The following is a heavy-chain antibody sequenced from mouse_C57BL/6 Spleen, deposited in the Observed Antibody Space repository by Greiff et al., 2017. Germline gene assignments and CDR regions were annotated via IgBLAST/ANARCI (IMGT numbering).Heavy chain of an antibody. V-gene: IGHV2-2*01. D-gene: IGHD2-1*01. CDR1: GFSLTSYG. Sequence: QVQLKQSGPGLVQPSQSLSITCTVSGFSLTSYGVHWVRQSPGKGLEWLGVIWSGGSTDYNAAFISRLSISKDNSKSQVFFKMNSLQADDTAIYYCARNSYGNYRGYFDVWGTGTTVTVSS. CDR3: ARNSYGNYRGYFDV. J-gene: IGHJ1*03. CDR2: IWSGGST.